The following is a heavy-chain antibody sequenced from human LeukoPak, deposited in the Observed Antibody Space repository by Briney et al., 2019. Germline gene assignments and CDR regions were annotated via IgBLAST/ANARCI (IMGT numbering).Heavy chain of an antibody. CDR3: ARESSYGSGNTQYYFDY. CDR2: ISSSGSTI. D-gene: IGHD3-10*01. V-gene: IGHV3-48*04. CDR1: GFTFSSYS. Sequence: GGSLRLSCAASGFTFSSYSMNWVRQAPGKGLEWVSYISSSGSTIYYADFVKGRFTISRDNAKNSLYLQMNSLRAEDTAVYYCARESSYGSGNTQYYFDYWGQGTLVTVSS. J-gene: IGHJ4*02.